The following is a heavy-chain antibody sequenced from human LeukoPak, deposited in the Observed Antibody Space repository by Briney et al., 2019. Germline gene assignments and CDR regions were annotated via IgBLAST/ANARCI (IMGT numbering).Heavy chain of an antibody. J-gene: IGHJ4*02. CDR1: GFTFSFYW. D-gene: IGHD3-22*01. V-gene: IGHV3-7*04. Sequence: PGGSLRLSCVASGFTFSFYWMAWVRQAPGKGVEWVANIKQEGSEKYYVDSARGLFTISRDNAKNSLYLQMNSLRAEDTAVYYCARDEHQYYSESSGRFDFWGQGVLVTVSS. CDR2: IKQEGSEK. CDR3: ARDEHQYYSESSGRFDF.